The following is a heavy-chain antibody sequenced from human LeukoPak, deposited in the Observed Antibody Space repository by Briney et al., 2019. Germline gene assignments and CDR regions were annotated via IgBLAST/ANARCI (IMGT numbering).Heavy chain of an antibody. V-gene: IGHV3-66*04. Sequence: EWVSVIYSGGSTYYADSVKGRFTISRDNSKNTLYLQMNSLRAEDTAVYYCARLDTLGAFDIWGQGTMVTVSS. D-gene: IGHD3-16*01. J-gene: IGHJ3*02. CDR2: IYSGGST. CDR3: ARLDTLGAFDI.